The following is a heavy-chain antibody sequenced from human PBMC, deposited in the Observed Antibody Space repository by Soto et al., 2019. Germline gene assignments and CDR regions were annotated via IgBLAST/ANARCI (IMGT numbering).Heavy chain of an antibody. CDR3: ATRVVVVAATGGYNWFDP. CDR2: INHSGST. Sequence: SETLSLTCAVYGGSFSGYYWSWIRQPPGKGLEWIGEINHSGSTNYNPSLKSRVTISVDTSKNQFSLKLSSVTAADTAVYYCATRVVVVAATGGYNWFDPWGQGTLVTVS. D-gene: IGHD2-15*01. V-gene: IGHV4-34*01. CDR1: GGSFSGYY. J-gene: IGHJ5*02.